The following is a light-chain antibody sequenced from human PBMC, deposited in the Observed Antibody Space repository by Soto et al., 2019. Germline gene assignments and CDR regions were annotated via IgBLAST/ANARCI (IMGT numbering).Light chain of an antibody. V-gene: IGKV3-20*01. CDR2: GAS. CDR1: QSISSSY. J-gene: IGKJ4*01. Sequence: EIVLTQSPGTLSLSPGERATLSCRASQSISSSYLAWYQQKPGQAPRLLIHGASSRATGIPDRFSGSGSGTDFTLTISRLEPEDFAVYYCQQYHSSPQTFGGGTKVEI. CDR3: QQYHSSPQT.